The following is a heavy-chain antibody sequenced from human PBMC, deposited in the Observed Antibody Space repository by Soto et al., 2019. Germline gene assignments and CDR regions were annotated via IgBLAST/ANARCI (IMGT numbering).Heavy chain of an antibody. Sequence: GSLRLSCAASGFTFSSYAMHWVRQAPGKGLEWVAVISYDGSNKYYADSVKGRFTISRDNSKNTLYLQMNSLRAEDTAVYYCARVLRFLEWLFDYFDYWGQGTLVTVSS. CDR1: GFTFSSYA. CDR2: ISYDGSNK. J-gene: IGHJ4*02. CDR3: ARVLRFLEWLFDYFDY. D-gene: IGHD3-3*01. V-gene: IGHV3-30-3*01.